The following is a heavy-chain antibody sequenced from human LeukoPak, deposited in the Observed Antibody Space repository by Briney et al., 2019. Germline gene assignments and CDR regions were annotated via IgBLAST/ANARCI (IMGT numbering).Heavy chain of an antibody. J-gene: IGHJ3*02. D-gene: IGHD3-22*01. CDR3: AKAITMIVVVPDAFDI. CDR2: ISGSGGNT. Sequence: GGSLRLSCAASGFTFSSYAMSWVRQAPGKGLEWVSAISGSGGNTYYADSEKGRFTISRDNSKNTLYLQMISLRAEDTAVYYCAKAITMIVVVPDAFDIWGQGTMVIVSS. CDR1: GFTFSSYA. V-gene: IGHV3-23*01.